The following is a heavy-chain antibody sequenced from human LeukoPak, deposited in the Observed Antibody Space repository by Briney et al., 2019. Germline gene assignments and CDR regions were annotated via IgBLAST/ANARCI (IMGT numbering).Heavy chain of an antibody. D-gene: IGHD3-10*01. V-gene: IGHV4-30-2*01. Sequence: SETLSLTCAVSGGSISSGGYSWSWIRQPPGKGLEWIGYIYHSGSTYYNPSLKSRVTISVDRSKNQFSLKLSSVTAADTAVYYCARHDEVRGVFDYWGQGTLVTVSS. CDR3: ARHDEVRGVFDY. J-gene: IGHJ4*02. CDR2: IYHSGST. CDR1: GGSISSGGYS.